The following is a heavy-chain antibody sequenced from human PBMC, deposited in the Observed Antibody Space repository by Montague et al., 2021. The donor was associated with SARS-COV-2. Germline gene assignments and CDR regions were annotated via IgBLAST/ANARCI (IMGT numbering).Heavy chain of an antibody. J-gene: IGHJ6*02. CDR3: ATESLGYCSSTSCYGPQYGMDV. Sequence: TLSLTCTVSGGSISSGGYYWSWIRQHPGKGLEWIGYIYYSGSTYYNPSLKSRVTISVDTSKNQFSLKLSSVTAADTAVYYCATESLGYCSSTSCYGPQYGMDVWGQGTTVTVSS. D-gene: IGHD2-2*01. CDR2: IYYSGST. CDR1: GGSISSGGYY. V-gene: IGHV4-31*03.